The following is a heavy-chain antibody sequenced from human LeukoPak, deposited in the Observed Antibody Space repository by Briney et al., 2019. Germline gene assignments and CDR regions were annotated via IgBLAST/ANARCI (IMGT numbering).Heavy chain of an antibody. J-gene: IGHJ4*02. Sequence: GGSLRLSCAASGFTFSSYGMHWVRQAPGKGLEWVVVISYDGSNKYYADSVKGRFTISRDNSKNTLYLQMNSLRAEDTAVYYCAKDRVPYGEFDYWGQGTLVTVSS. V-gene: IGHV3-30*18. CDR1: GFTFSSYG. D-gene: IGHD4-17*01. CDR2: ISYDGSNK. CDR3: AKDRVPYGEFDY.